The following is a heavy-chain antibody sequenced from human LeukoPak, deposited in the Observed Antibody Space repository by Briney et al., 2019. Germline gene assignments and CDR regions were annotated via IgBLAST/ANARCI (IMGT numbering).Heavy chain of an antibody. CDR1: GGSISSSSYY. D-gene: IGHD3-22*01. CDR2: IYYSGST. CDR3: ARPRHYYDSSGYFKYYFDY. Sequence: SETLSLTCTVSGGSISSSSYYWGWIRQPPGKGLEWIGSIYYSGSTYYDPSLKSRVTISVDTSKNQFSLKLSSVTAADTAVYYCARPRHYYDSSGYFKYYFDYWGQGTLVTVSS. J-gene: IGHJ4*02. V-gene: IGHV4-39*01.